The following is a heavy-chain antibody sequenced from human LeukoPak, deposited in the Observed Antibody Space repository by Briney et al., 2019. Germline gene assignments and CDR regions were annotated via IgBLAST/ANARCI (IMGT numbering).Heavy chain of an antibody. CDR3: AKDLGYSYGCSDY. CDR2: ISASGGTT. CDR1: GFTFSIYA. J-gene: IGHJ4*02. D-gene: IGHD5-18*01. Sequence: GGSLRLSCAASGFTFSIYAMSWVRQAPGKGLEWVSAISASGGTTYYADSVKGRFTISRDNSKNTLYLQTSSLRAEDTAVYYCAKDLGYSYGCSDYWGQGTLVTVSS. V-gene: IGHV3-23*01.